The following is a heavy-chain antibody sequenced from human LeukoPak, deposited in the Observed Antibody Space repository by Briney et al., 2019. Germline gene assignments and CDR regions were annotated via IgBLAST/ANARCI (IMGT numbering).Heavy chain of an antibody. CDR3: XRGXXXVTXTGGPLTYYMDV. V-gene: IGHV1-18*01. CDR1: GYTFTSYG. Sequence: ASVKVSCKASGYTFTSYGISWVRQAPGQGLEWMGWISAYNGNTNYAQKLQGRVPMTTDTSTSTAYMELRSLREDDTDVYYWXRGXXXVTXTGGPLTYYMDVWGKGXTVTV. D-gene: IGHD4-23*01. CDR2: ISAYNGNT. J-gene: IGHJ6*03.